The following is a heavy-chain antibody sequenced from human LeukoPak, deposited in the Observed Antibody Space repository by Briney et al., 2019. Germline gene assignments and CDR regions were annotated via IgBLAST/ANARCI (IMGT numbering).Heavy chain of an antibody. CDR3: ARTEAVAVAAVMDP. D-gene: IGHD6-19*01. CDR1: GGSISSSYYY. V-gene: IGHV4-39*07. CDR2: IYYSGST. Sequence: SETLSLTCTVSGGSISSSYYYWGWIRQPPGKGLEWIGSIYYSGSTYYNPSLKSRVTISVDTSKNQFSLKLRSVTAADTAVYYCARTEAVAVAAVMDPWGQGTLVTVSS. J-gene: IGHJ5*02.